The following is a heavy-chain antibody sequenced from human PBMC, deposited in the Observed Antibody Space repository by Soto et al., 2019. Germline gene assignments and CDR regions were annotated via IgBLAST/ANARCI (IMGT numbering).Heavy chain of an antibody. CDR2: IIPIFGTA. D-gene: IGHD3-16*01. CDR3: ARAWGTPRDY. Sequence: VKVSCKASGGTFSSYAISWVRQAPGQGLEWMGGIIPIFGTANYAQKFQGRVTMTRNTSISTAYMELSSLRSEDTAVYYCARAWGTPRDYWGQGTLVTVSS. V-gene: IGHV1-69*05. CDR1: GGTFSSYA. J-gene: IGHJ4*02.